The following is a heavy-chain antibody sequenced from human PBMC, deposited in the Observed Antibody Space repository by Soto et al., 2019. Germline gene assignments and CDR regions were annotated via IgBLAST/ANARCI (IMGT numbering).Heavy chain of an antibody. CDR1: GGCFSGYY. CDR3: ARGLSIFGVLTPIPMDV. V-gene: IGHV4-34*01. CDR2: INHSVST. Sequence: SETLSLTCAVYGGCFSGYYWSWIRQPPGQGLEWIREINHSVSTNYNPSLKRRVTISVHTSKNQFCLKMGSVTAADTAVYYCARGLSIFGVLTPIPMDVLGKGTTVTTSS. J-gene: IGHJ6*04. D-gene: IGHD3-3*02.